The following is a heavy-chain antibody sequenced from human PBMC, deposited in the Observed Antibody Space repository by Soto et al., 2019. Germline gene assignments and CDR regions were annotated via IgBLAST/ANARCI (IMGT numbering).Heavy chain of an antibody. V-gene: IGHV1-2*04. CDR3: ARIRMKVLGLYLLGCLEWLLGVYYGMDV. CDR2: INPNSGGT. D-gene: IGHD3-3*01. J-gene: IGHJ6*02. Sequence: ASVKVSCKASGYTFPGYYMHWVRQAPGQGLEWMGWINPNSGGTNYAQKFQGWVTMTRDTSISTAYMELSRLRSDDTAVYYCARIRMKVLGLYLLGCLEWLLGVYYGMDVWGQGTTVTVSS. CDR1: GYTFPGYY.